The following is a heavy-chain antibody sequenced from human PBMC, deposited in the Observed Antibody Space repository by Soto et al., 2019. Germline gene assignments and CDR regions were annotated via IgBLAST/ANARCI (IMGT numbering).Heavy chain of an antibody. D-gene: IGHD2-8*01. J-gene: IGHJ5*02. Sequence: QVQLQESGPGLVKPSETLSLTCAVSVDSISSRNWWSWVRQTPGKGREYIGEIHHSGSTNYNPSLKSRVTMSVDKSKNQFSLNLNSVTAADTAIYYCARRKLEMMYVGWFDPWGQGTLVTVSS. CDR1: VDSISSRNW. CDR2: IHHSGST. CDR3: ARRKLEMMYVGWFDP. V-gene: IGHV4-4*02.